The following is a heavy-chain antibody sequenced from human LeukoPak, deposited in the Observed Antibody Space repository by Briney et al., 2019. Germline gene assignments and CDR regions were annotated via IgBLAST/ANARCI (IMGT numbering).Heavy chain of an antibody. J-gene: IGHJ4*02. CDR2: ISYDGSNK. CDR1: GFTFSSYG. D-gene: IGHD3-22*01. V-gene: IGHV3-30*18. Sequence: GGSLRLSCAASGFTFSSYGMHWVRQAPGKGLEWVAVISYDGSNKYYADSVKGRFTISRDNSKNTLYLQMSSLRAEDTAVYYCAKDQYHITMIESASYYFDYWGQGTLVTVSS. CDR3: AKDQYHITMIESASYYFDY.